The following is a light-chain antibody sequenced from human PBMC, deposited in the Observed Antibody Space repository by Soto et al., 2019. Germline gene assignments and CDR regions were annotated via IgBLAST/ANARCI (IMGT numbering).Light chain of an antibody. Sequence: QSALTQPRSVSGSHGQSVTISCTGTSSDVGGYGYVSWYQQHPGKAPKIMIYDVYNRPSGVPDRFSGSKSGNTASLTISGLQAEDEAVYYCCSYAGSSTFYVFGTGTKLTVL. CDR3: CSYAGSSTFYV. J-gene: IGLJ1*01. CDR1: SSDVGGYGY. CDR2: DVY. V-gene: IGLV2-11*01.